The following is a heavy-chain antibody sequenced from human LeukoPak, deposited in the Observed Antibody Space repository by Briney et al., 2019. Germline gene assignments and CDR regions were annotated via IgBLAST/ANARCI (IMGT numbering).Heavy chain of an antibody. Sequence: ASVKVSCKASGYTFTGYYIHWVRQAPGQGLEWMGWINPNSGGTNYAQKFQGRVTMTRDTSISTVYMELSRLRSDDTAVYYCARDCTGSGWLDYWGQGALVTVSS. J-gene: IGHJ4*02. V-gene: IGHV1-2*02. CDR3: ARDCTGSGWLDY. CDR1: GYTFTGYY. CDR2: INPNSGGT. D-gene: IGHD6-19*01.